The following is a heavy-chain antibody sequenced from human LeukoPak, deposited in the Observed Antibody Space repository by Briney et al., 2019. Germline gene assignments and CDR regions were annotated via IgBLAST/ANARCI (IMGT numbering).Heavy chain of an antibody. J-gene: IGHJ4*02. CDR2: ISWNSGSI. D-gene: IGHD3-22*01. CDR3: ARAKGYYDSSGYPFDY. V-gene: IGHV3-9*01. CDR1: GFTFDDYA. Sequence: RTGGSLRLSCAASGFTFDDYAMHWVRQAPGKGLEWVSGISWNSGSIGYADSVKGRFTISRDNAKNSLYLQMNSLRAEDTAVYYCARAKGYYDSSGYPFDYWGQGTLVTVSS.